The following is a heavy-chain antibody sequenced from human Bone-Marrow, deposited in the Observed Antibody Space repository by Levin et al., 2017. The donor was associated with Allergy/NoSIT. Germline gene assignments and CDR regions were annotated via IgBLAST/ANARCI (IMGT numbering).Heavy chain of an antibody. V-gene: IGHV3-15*05. CDR2: IRSETDGGTT. D-gene: IGHD4-17*01. Sequence: LSLTCAASGFSFTNAEAWMSWVRQAPGKGLEWIGRIRSETDGGTTEYAAPVRGRFTISRDDSKNTLFLQMTSLKTDDTGLYYCTRDRHYGDFDGGLDYWGQGTLVTVSS. CDR3: TRDRHYGDFDGGLDY. CDR1: GFSFTNAEAW. J-gene: IGHJ4*02.